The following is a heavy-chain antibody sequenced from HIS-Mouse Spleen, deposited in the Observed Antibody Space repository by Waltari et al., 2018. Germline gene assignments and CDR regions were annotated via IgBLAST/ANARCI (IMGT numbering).Heavy chain of an antibody. CDR1: GGSISSSY. Sequence: QVQLQESGPGLVKPSETLSLTCTVSGGSISSSYWSWIRQPPGKGLEWIGYIYYSGSTNYNPSLKSRVTISVATSKNQFSLKLSSVTAADTAVYYCASSAADYYFDYWGQGTLVTVSS. V-gene: IGHV4-59*01. CDR2: IYYSGST. CDR3: ASSAADYYFDY. J-gene: IGHJ4*02. D-gene: IGHD2-2*01.